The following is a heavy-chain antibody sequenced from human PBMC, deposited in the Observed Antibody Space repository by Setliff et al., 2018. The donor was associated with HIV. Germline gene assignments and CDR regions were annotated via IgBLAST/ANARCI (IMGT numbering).Heavy chain of an antibody. CDR1: GGSFSGYY. V-gene: IGHV4-34*01. Sequence: PSETLSLTCAVYGGSFSGYYWSWIRQPPGKGLEWIGEINHSGSTNYNPSPKSRVTISVDTSKNQFSLKLSSVTAADTAVYYCARVSSTYWYSIFRNYYYHMDVWGKGTTVTVSS. D-gene: IGHD2-8*02. CDR2: INHSGST. CDR3: ARVSSTYWYSIFRNYYYHMDV. J-gene: IGHJ6*03.